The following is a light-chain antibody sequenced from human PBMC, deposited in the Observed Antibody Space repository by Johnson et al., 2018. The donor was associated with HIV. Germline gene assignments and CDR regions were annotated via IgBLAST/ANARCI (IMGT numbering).Light chain of an antibody. CDR3: GTWDSSLRVPYF. Sequence: SVLTQPPSVSAAPGQKVTISCSGSSSNIGNNYVSWYQQLPGTAPKLLIYDNNKRPSGIPDRFSGSKSGTSATLGITGLQTGDEADYYCGTWDSSLRVPYFFGTGTTVTVL. CDR1: SSNIGNNY. V-gene: IGLV1-51*01. J-gene: IGLJ1*01. CDR2: DNN.